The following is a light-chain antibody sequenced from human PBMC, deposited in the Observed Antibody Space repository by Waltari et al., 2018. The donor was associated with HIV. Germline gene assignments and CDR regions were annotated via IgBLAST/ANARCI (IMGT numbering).Light chain of an antibody. V-gene: IGLV1-44*01. J-gene: IGLJ3*02. Sequence: QSLLPQPPSASGTPGQRVTISCSGSYSNIGSNTVNRPQQLPGSAPRALIYNNDQRPSGVPDRFSGSKSGTSASLAISGLQSEDQGDYYCASWDDKLDGWVFGGGTRLTVL. CDR1: YSNIGSNT. CDR3: ASWDDKLDGWV. CDR2: NND.